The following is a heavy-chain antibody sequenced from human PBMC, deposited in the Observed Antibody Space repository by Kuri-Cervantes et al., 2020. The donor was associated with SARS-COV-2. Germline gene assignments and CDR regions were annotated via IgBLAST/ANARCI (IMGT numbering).Heavy chain of an antibody. CDR2: ISGSGGST. J-gene: IGHJ6*02. CDR3: AKDWRQRITMVRGVNYGMDV. D-gene: IGHD3-10*01. CDR1: GFTFSSYA. Sequence: GESLKISCAASGFTFSSYAMSWVRQAPGKGLEWVSAISGSGGSTYYADSVKGRFTISRDNSKNTLYLQMNSLRAEDTAVYYCAKDWRQRITMVRGVNYGMDVWGQGTTVTVPS. V-gene: IGHV3-23*01.